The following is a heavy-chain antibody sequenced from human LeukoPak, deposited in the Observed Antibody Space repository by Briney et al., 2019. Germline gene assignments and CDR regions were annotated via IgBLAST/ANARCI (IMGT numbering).Heavy chain of an antibody. CDR1: EFTFSNAW. CDR3: TTHFPFYDSSGYYYDY. J-gene: IGHJ4*02. CDR2: IKSKTDGGTT. D-gene: IGHD3-22*01. Sequence: PGGSLRLSCAASEFTFSNAWMSWVRQAPGKGLEWAGRIKSKTDGGTTDYAAPVKGRFTISRDDSKNTLYLQMNSLKTEDTAVYYCTTHFPFYDSSGYYYDYWGQGTLVTVSS. V-gene: IGHV3-15*01.